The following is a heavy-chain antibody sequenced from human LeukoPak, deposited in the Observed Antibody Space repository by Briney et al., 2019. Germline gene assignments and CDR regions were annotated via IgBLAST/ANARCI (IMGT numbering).Heavy chain of an antibody. J-gene: IGHJ4*02. V-gene: IGHV1-2*02. CDR2: INPNSGGT. D-gene: IGHD3-3*01. Sequence: ASVKVSCKASGYTFTGYYMHWVRQAPGQGLEWMGWINPNSGGTNYAQKFQGRVTMTRDTSISTAYMELSRLRSDDTAVYYCARAPYGRSGTSPRFLYYFDYWGQGILVTVSS. CDR3: ARAPYGRSGTSPRFLYYFDY. CDR1: GYTFTGYY.